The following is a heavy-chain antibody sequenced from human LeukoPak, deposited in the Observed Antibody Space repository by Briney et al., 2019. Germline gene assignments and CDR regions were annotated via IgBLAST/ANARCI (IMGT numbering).Heavy chain of an antibody. CDR1: VGFFSGYY. D-gene: IGHD4-17*01. CDR3: AREATGDPPTTYNWFDP. V-gene: IGHV4-34*01. J-gene: IGHJ5*02. CDR2: INHSGST. Sequence: PSETLSLTCAVYVGFFSGYYWSWIRQPPGKGLEWIGEINHSGSTNYNPSLKSRVTISVDTSKNQFSLKLSSVTAADTAVYYCAREATGDPPTTYNWFDPWDQGTLVTVSS.